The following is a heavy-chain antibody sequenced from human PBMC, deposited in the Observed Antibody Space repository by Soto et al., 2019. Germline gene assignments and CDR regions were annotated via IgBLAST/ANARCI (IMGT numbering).Heavy chain of an antibody. V-gene: IGHV4-59*08. D-gene: IGHD2-15*01. CDR3: ARVGCSGGSCYSRN. J-gene: IGHJ4*02. CDR1: GGSITSHY. CDR2: IHHSGST. Sequence: SETLSLTCSVSGGSITSHYCSWFRQPPGKGLEWIGYIHHSGSTSYNPSLKSRVTMSVDTSKNQFSLKLSSVTAADTAVYYCARVGCSGGSCYSRNWGQGTLVTVSS.